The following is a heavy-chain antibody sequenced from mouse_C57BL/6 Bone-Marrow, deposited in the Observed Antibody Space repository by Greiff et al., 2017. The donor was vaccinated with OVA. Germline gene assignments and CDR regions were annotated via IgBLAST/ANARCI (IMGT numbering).Heavy chain of an antibody. Sequence: QVQLQQPGPELVMPGASVKLSCKASGYTFTSYWMHWVKQRPGQGLEWIGEIDPSDSYTNYNQKFKGKSTLTVDKSSSTAYMQHSSLTSEDSAVYYCASGVLLGLGSFADWGQGTLVTVSA. CDR1: GYTFTSYW. V-gene: IGHV1-69*01. CDR3: ASGVLLGLGSFAD. CDR2: IDPSDSYT. J-gene: IGHJ3*01. D-gene: IGHD1-1*01.